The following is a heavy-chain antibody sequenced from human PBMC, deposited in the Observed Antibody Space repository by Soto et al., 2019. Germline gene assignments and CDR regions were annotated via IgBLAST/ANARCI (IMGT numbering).Heavy chain of an antibody. J-gene: IGHJ4*02. D-gene: IGHD6-13*01. V-gene: IGHV3-33*01. CDR2: IWYDGSNK. CDR1: GFSFSSYD. Sequence: ESGGGVVQPGTSLRLSCAASGFSFSSYDIHWVRQAPGKGLEWVAVIWYDGSNKYYADSVKGRFIISRDNSKNTLYLQMNSLRADDTAVYYCARGYSRSRDLGYWGQGTLVTVSS. CDR3: ARGYSRSRDLGY.